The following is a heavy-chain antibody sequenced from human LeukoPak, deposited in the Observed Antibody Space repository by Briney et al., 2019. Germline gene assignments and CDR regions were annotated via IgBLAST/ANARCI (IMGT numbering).Heavy chain of an antibody. Sequence: SETLSLTCTVSGGSISSYYWSWIRQPPGKGLEWIGYIYYSGSTNYNPSLKSRVTISVDRSKNQFSLKLSSVTAADTAVYYCARDRHGGNRDYWGQGTLVTVSS. J-gene: IGHJ4*02. CDR2: IYYSGST. CDR3: ARDRHGGNRDY. CDR1: GGSISSYY. V-gene: IGHV4-59*12. D-gene: IGHD4-23*01.